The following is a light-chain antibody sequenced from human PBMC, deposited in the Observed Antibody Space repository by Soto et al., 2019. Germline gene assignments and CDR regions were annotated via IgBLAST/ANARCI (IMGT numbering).Light chain of an antibody. CDR1: QSISSW. Sequence: DIQVTQSPSTLSASVGDRFTITCRASQSISSWLAWYQQKPGKAPKLLIYAAPSLQTGVPSRFSGSGSGTDFSLTISSLQPEDFSTYYCQQSYSTPRTFGQGTKVDIK. V-gene: IGKV1-39*01. CDR3: QQSYSTPRT. CDR2: AAP. J-gene: IGKJ1*01.